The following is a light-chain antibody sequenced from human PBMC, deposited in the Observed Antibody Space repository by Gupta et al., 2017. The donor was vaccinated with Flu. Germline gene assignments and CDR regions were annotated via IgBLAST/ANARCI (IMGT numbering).Light chain of an antibody. Sequence: TLRAPASVDRGTSPCLANSSGTRVLAWYLQKPGQAPQLLIYAGSTLHCGVPDRFSGGGSGTDFTLTISRVEAEDVGTYYCRQLKQDPDTFGQGTKLEIK. CDR2: AGS. CDR1: PCLANSSGTRV. V-gene: IGKV2-28*01. J-gene: IGKJ2*01. CDR3: RQLKQDPDT.